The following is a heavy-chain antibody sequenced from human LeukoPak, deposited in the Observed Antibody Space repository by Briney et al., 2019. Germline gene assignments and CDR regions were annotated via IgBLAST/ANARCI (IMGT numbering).Heavy chain of an antibody. D-gene: IGHD1-1*01. V-gene: IGHV4-31*02. CDR2: IHYSGST. CDR3: ARDFTKTASPDAFDF. Sequence: SETLSLTCTLSGDSTNRDGYHWTWIRQHPGKGLEWIGYIHYSGSTSYNPSLQSRVSISLDSSQNQFSLNLHSVTAADTAVYYCARDFTKTASPDAFDFWGQGTLVIVSS. CDR1: GDSTNRDGYH. J-gene: IGHJ3*01.